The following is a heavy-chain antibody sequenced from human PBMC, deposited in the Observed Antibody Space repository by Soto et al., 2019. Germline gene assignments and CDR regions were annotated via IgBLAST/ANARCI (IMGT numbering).Heavy chain of an antibody. CDR1: GFTVSSNY. Sequence: EVQLVESGGGLVQPGGSLRLSCAASGFTVSSNYMSWVRQAPGKGLEWVSVIYSGGSTYYADSVKGRFTISRDNSKNTLYLQINSLRAEDTAVYYCARGGIAAAGDFDYWGQGTLVTVSS. CDR3: ARGGIAAAGDFDY. CDR2: IYSGGST. J-gene: IGHJ4*02. D-gene: IGHD6-13*01. V-gene: IGHV3-66*01.